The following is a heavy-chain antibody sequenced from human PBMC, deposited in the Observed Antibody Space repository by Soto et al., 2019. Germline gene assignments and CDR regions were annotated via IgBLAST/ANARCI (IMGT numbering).Heavy chain of an antibody. Sequence: QVQLVESGGGVVQPGRSLRLSCAASGFTFSSYGMHWVRQAPGKGLEWVAVISHDGRNNFYGDSVKGRFTISRDNSKNTLYLQMNSLRADDTAVYYCAKDPYDYSNYYMDVWGKGTTVTVSS. CDR2: ISHDGRNN. D-gene: IGHD4-4*01. CDR3: AKDPYDYSNYYMDV. V-gene: IGHV3-30*18. CDR1: GFTFSSYG. J-gene: IGHJ6*03.